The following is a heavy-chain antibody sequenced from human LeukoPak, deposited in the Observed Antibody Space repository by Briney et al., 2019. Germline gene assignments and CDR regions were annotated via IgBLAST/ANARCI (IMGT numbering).Heavy chain of an antibody. CDR1: GFTFSSYA. V-gene: IGHV3-53*01. D-gene: IGHD3-10*01. Sequence: PGGSLRLSCAASGFTFSSYAMSWVRQAPGKGLEWVSVIYSGGSTYYADSVKGRFTISRDNSKNTLYLQMNSLRAEDTAVYYCASKSMVRGVKRVEYYFDYWGQGTLVTVSS. J-gene: IGHJ4*02. CDR3: ASKSMVRGVKRVEYYFDY. CDR2: IYSGGST.